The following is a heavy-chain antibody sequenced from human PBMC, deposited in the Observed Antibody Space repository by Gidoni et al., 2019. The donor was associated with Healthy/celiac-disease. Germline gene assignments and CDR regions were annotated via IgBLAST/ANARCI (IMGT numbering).Heavy chain of an antibody. CDR1: GVTFSSSA. Sequence: EVQLLESGGGLVQPGGSLRLSCAAAGVTFSSSAMSWVRQAPGKGLEWVSAISGSGGSTYYADSVKGRFTISRDNSKNTLYLQRNSLRAEDTAVYYCNQWLSRNWFDPWGQGTLVTVSS. J-gene: IGHJ5*02. CDR3: NQWLSRNWFDP. CDR2: ISGSGGST. D-gene: IGHD6-19*01. V-gene: IGHV3-23*01.